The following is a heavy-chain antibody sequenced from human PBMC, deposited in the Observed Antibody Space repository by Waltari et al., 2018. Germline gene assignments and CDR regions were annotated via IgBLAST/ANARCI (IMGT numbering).Heavy chain of an antibody. CDR2: INHSGST. CDR1: GGSFSGYY. Sequence: QVQLQQWGAGLLKPSETLSLTCAVYGGSFSGYYWSWLGQPPGTGLEWIGEINHSGSTNYNPSLKSRVTISVDTSKNQFSLKLSSVTAADTAVYYCARGRYDFWSGYYNGDDYWGQGTLVTVSS. CDR3: ARGRYDFWSGYYNGDDY. J-gene: IGHJ4*02. V-gene: IGHV4-34*01. D-gene: IGHD3-3*01.